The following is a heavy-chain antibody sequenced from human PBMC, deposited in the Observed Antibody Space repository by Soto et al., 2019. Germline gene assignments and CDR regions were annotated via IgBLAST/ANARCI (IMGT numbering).Heavy chain of an antibody. J-gene: IGHJ3*02. D-gene: IGHD2-15*01. Sequence: GASVKVSCKDSGYTFTSNYMHWVRQAPGQGLEWMGIINPSGGSTSYAQKFQGRVTMTRDTSTSTVYMELSSLRSEDTAVYYCARVSVVVAATLAFDIWGQGTMVTVSS. CDR2: INPSGGST. CDR3: ARVSVVVAATLAFDI. CDR1: GYTFTSNY. V-gene: IGHV1-46*03.